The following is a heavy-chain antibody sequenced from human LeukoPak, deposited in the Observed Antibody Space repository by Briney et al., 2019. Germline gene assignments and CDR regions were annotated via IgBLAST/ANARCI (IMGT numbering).Heavy chain of an antibody. CDR1: GFTFDDYG. CDR3: ARGTIHDFWSGYSYYFDY. D-gene: IGHD3-3*01. CDR2: INWNGGST. J-gene: IGHJ4*02. V-gene: IGHV3-20*04. Sequence: GGSLGLSCAASGFTFDDYGMSWVRQAPGKGLEWVSGINWNGGSTGYADSVKGRFTISRDNDKNSLYLQMNSLRAEDTALYYCARGTIHDFWSGYSYYFDYWGQGTLVTVSS.